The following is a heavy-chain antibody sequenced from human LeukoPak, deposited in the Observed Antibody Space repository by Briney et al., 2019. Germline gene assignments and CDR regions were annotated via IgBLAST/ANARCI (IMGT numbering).Heavy chain of an antibody. J-gene: IGHJ4*02. CDR3: ARPPYSSSWHTFFDY. V-gene: IGHV3-74*01. CDR1: GFTFSSYW. CDR2: INSDGSST. D-gene: IGHD6-13*01. Sequence: GGSLRLSCAASGFTFSSYWMHWVRQAPGKGLVWVSHINSDGSSTSYADSVKGRFTISRDNAKNTLYLQMNSLRAEDTAVYYCARPPYSSSWHTFFDYWGQGTLVTVSS.